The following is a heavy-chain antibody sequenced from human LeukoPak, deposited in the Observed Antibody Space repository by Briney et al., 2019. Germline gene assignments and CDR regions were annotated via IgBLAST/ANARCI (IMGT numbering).Heavy chain of an antibody. CDR2: LDSSAVST. J-gene: IGHJ4*02. D-gene: IGHD3-10*01. V-gene: IGHV3-23*01. CDR3: ALITGVRGVMTELDY. CDR1: GFTFTNYA. Sequence: GGSLRLSCAASGFTFTNYAMSWVRQAPGKGLEWVSGLDSSAVSTYYADSVKGRFTISRDNSKNTLYLQMNSLRAEDTAVYYCALITGVRGVMTELDYWGQGTLVTVSS.